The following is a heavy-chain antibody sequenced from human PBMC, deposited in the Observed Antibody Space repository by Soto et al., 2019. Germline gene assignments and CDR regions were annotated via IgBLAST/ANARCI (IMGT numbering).Heavy chain of an antibody. D-gene: IGHD1-7*01. V-gene: IGHV4-59*01. Sequence: QVQLQESGPGLVKPSETLSLTCTVSGGSIRSYYWSWIRQPPGKGLEWIGYIYYIGSTNYNPSLKSRVTISVDTSKNQFSLKLSSVTAADTAVYYCARNYGHAFDIWGQGTMVTVSS. CDR1: GGSIRSYY. CDR2: IYYIGST. CDR3: ARNYGHAFDI. J-gene: IGHJ3*02.